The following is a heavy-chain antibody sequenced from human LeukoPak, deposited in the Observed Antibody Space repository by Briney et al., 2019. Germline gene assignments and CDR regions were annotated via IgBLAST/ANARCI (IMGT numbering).Heavy chain of an antibody. D-gene: IGHD3-16*02. J-gene: IGHJ4*03. V-gene: IGHV3-7*01. CDR1: GFTFSNAW. CDR3: ARSRYDYVWGSYRGFDY. CDR2: IKQDGSEK. Sequence: GGSLRLSCAASGFTFSNAWMSWVRQAPGKGLEWVANIKQDGSEKYYVDSVKGRFTISRDNAKNSLYLQMNSLRAEDTAVYYCARSRYDYVWGSYRGFDYWGQGTMVTVPS.